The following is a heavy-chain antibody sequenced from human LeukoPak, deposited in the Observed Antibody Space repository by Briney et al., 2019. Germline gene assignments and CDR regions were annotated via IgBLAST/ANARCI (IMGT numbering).Heavy chain of an antibody. CDR1: GFTFSTYA. V-gene: IGHV3-64D*06. CDR3: VKASSDYYYDS. D-gene: IGHD3-22*01. CDR2: SSSKGDST. Sequence: PGGSLRLSCSASGFTFSTYAMHWVRQAPGKGLEYVSASSSKGDSTFYADSVEGRFTISRDNSKNTLYLQMSSLRTEDTAVYYCVKASSDYYYDSWGQGTLVTVSS. J-gene: IGHJ5*01.